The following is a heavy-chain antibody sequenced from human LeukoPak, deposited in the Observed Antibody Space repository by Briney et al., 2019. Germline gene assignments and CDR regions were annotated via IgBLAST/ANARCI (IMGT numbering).Heavy chain of an antibody. J-gene: IGHJ3*02. D-gene: IGHD1-1*01. CDR2: ISTNSGYT. CDR1: GYTSNRYG. V-gene: IGHV1-18*01. CDR3: ARQSWRNDAFDI. Sequence: ASVKVSCKASGYTSNRYGISWVRQAPGQGLEWMGWISTNSGYTGSAQNLQGRVTMTTDTSTSTAYLELRSLTPDDTAVYYCARQSWRNDAFDIWGQGTMVTVSS.